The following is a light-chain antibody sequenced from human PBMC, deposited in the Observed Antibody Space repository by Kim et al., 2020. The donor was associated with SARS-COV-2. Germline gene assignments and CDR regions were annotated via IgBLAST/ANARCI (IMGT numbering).Light chain of an antibody. Sequence: VAPGEKANRSCRASQSVGSNLAWYEQKPGQAPRLLIYEACIRATDSPARFSGSGSGTEFTLIISSLQSEDFAVYYCQQYSKWPLTFGGETKVDIK. CDR2: EAC. CDR3: QQYSKWPLT. J-gene: IGKJ4*01. CDR1: QSVGSN. V-gene: IGKV3-15*01.